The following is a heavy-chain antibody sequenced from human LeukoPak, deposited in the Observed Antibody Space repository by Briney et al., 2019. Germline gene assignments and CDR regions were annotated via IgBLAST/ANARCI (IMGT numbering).Heavy chain of an antibody. CDR3: ARASGYDQDY. CDR2: IIPIFGTA. V-gene: IGHV1-69*06. J-gene: IGHJ4*02. Sequence: GSSVKVSCKASGGTFSSYAISWVRQAPGQGLEWMGGIIPIFGTANYAQKFQGRVTITADKSTSTAYMELSSLTFADTAVYYCARASGYDQDYWGPGTWVTVTS. CDR1: GGTFSSYA. D-gene: IGHD5-12*01.